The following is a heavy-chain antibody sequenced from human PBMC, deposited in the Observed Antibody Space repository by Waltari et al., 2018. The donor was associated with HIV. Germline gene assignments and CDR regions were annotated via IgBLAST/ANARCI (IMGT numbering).Heavy chain of an antibody. Sequence: QVQLQESGPGLVKPSETLSLTCGVSGYPITSGYHWGWIRQPPGRGLECIGSIFPSGSAYYNPPLRSRVTISVDTSKNQFSLKLNSVTAADTAVYFCARSEGAQTATIFDRWGQGTLVTVSS. CDR3: ARSEGAQTATIFDR. V-gene: IGHV4-38-2*01. J-gene: IGHJ4*02. D-gene: IGHD3-3*01. CDR2: IFPSGSA. CDR1: GYPITSGYH.